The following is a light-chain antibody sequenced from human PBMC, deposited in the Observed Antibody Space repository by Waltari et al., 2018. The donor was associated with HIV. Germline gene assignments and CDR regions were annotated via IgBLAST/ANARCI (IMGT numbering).Light chain of an antibody. J-gene: IGKJ1*01. V-gene: IGKV3-11*01. Sequence: EIVLTQSPATLSLSPGDRATLSCRASQSVNRYLAWYQQKPGQAPMLLIYDASSRATGIPARFSGSGSGTDFTLTISSLEPEDFAVYYCQQRNSWPRTFGQGTRVEGK. CDR1: QSVNRY. CDR3: QQRNSWPRT. CDR2: DAS.